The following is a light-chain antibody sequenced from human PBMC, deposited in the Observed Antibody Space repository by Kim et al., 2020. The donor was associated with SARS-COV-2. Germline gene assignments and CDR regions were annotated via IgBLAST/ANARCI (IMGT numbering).Light chain of an antibody. Sequence: EVVMTQSPLSLPVTLGQPASISCRSSQSLVHSDGNTYLNWFQQRPGQSPRRLFHKVSTRDSGVPDRFSGSGSGTDFTLKISRVEAEDVGSYYCMQATLWPFTFGQGTKLEI. V-gene: IGKV2-30*02. CDR1: QSLVHSDGNTY. CDR2: KVS. J-gene: IGKJ2*01. CDR3: MQATLWPFT.